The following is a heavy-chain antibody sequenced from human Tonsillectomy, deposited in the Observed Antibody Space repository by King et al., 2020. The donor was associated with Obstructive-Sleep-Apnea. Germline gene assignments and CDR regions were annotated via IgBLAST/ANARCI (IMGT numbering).Heavy chain of an antibody. Sequence: QLVQAGAEVKKPGSSVKVSCKASGGTFSSYAISWVRQAPGQGLEWMGGIIPIFGTANYAQNFQGRVTITADESTSTAYLELSSLRSADTAVYYCARELGIVGATNPLDYWGQGTLVTVSS. J-gene: IGHJ4*02. CDR2: IIPIFGTA. CDR3: ARELGIVGATNPLDY. D-gene: IGHD1-26*01. CDR1: GGTFSSYA. V-gene: IGHV1-69*12.